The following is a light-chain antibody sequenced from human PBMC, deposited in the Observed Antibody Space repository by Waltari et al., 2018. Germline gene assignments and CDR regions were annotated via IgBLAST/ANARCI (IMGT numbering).Light chain of an antibody. V-gene: IGLV6-57*01. J-gene: IGLJ3*02. CDR2: EDN. CDR1: SGSIDSKF. CDR3: QSYDSSNQWV. Sequence: NFMLTQPHSVSESPWKTVTISCPRSSGSIDSKFVQWFQQRPGSSPTNVIYEDNQRPSGGPDRFSGSIYSSSNSASLTISGLKTEEEADYYCQSYDSSNQWVFGGGTTLTVL.